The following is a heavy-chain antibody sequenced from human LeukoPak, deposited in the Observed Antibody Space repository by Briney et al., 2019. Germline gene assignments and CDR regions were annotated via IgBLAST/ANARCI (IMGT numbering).Heavy chain of an antibody. V-gene: IGHV1-46*01. D-gene: IGHD3-9*01. Sequence: ASVKVSCKASGYTFTNYYIHWVRQAPGQGLEWMGIFNPSVATTNYAQKFQGRVTMTRDMSTTTVYTDLSSLRSDDTAVYYCARDSHVLRYFDWLYDYYYMDVWGKGTTVTISS. J-gene: IGHJ6*03. CDR3: ARDSHVLRYFDWLYDYYYMDV. CDR1: GYTFTNYY. CDR2: FNPSVATT.